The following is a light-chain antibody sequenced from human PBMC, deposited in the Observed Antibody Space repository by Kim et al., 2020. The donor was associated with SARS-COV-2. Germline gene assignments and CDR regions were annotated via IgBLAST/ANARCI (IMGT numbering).Light chain of an antibody. CDR3: SSYTRSSTVV. Sequence: GQSITLSCTGTSSDVGGYNYVSWYQQHPGKAPKLLIYDVTNRPSGVSNRFSGSKSGNTASLTISGLQAEDEADYYCSSYTRSSTVVFGGGTQLTVL. V-gene: IGLV2-14*03. CDR2: DVT. J-gene: IGLJ2*01. CDR1: SSDVGGYNY.